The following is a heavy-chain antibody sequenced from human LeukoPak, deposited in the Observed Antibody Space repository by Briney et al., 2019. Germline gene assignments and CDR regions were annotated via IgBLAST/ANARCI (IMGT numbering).Heavy chain of an antibody. CDR2: IYYSGST. J-gene: IGHJ3*02. D-gene: IGHD6-19*01. CDR1: GGSISSYY. V-gene: IGHV4-59*08. Sequence: SETLSLTCTVSGGSISSYYWSWIRQPPGKGLEWIGYIYYSGSTNYNPSLKSRVTISVDTSKNQFSLKLSSVTAADTAVYYCARQRIAVADAFDIWGQGTMVTVSS. CDR3: ARQRIAVADAFDI.